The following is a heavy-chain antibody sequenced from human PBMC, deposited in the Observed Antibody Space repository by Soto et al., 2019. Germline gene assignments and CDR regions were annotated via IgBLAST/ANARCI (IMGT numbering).Heavy chain of an antibody. CDR1: GVTFSSYA. Sequence: EVQMLESGGGLVQPGGSLRLSCAAAGVTFSSYALTWVRQAPGKGLERVSSITGRGDYTGYTEFLKGRFTITRDNAKNTLFLQMKSLRADDTATYYCGKEPTGECFAAFDFWGQGTMVTVSS. V-gene: IGHV3-23*01. CDR2: ITGRGDYT. CDR3: GKEPTGECFAAFDF. D-gene: IGHD2-21*01. J-gene: IGHJ3*01.